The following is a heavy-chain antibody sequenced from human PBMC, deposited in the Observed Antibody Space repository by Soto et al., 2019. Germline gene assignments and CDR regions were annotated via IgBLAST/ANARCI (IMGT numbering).Heavy chain of an antibody. CDR1: GFTFSSYW. CDR3: ARGRECSGGTCYSRGDWFDP. Sequence: GGSLRLSCAASGFTFSSYWMHWVRQAPGKGLVWVSRINSDGSNTSYADSVQGRFTISRDKAKNTLYLQMNSLRAEDTAVYYCARGRECSGGTCYSRGDWFDPWGQGTLVTVSS. V-gene: IGHV3-74*01. D-gene: IGHD2-15*01. J-gene: IGHJ5*02. CDR2: INSDGSNT.